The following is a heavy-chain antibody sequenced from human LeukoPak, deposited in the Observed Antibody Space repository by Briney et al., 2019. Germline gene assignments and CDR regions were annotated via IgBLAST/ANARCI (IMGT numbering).Heavy chain of an antibody. CDR3: AREGSHRDDYGLDI. D-gene: IGHD1-1*01. V-gene: IGHV3-53*01. Sequence: GGSLRLSCAASGLTVSSNYMSWVRQAPGKGLEWVSVIYSGGSTFHADSVTGYADSVKGRFTISRDNSKNTLFLQMNSLRAEDTAVYYCAREGSHRDDYGLDIWGQGTLVTVSS. J-gene: IGHJ3*02. CDR1: GLTVSSNY. CDR2: IYSGGST.